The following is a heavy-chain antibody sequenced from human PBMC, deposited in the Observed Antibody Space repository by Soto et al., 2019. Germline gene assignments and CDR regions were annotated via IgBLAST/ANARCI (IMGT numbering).Heavy chain of an antibody. J-gene: IGHJ4*02. Sequence: QVQLVESGGGVVQPGRSLRLSCAASGFTFSSYAMHWVRQAPGKGLEWVAVISYDGSNKYYADSVKGRFTISRDNSKNTLYLQMNSLRAEDTAVYYCAREGDGEKDYWGKGTLVTVSS. D-gene: IGHD4-17*01. CDR1: GFTFSSYA. CDR2: ISYDGSNK. CDR3: AREGDGEKDY. V-gene: IGHV3-30-3*01.